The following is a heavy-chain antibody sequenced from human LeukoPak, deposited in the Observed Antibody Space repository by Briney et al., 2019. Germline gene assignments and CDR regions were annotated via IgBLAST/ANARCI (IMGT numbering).Heavy chain of an antibody. Sequence: GGSLRLSCVVSGFTFSYFGMNWVRQAPGKGLEWVSYISSNSRTVDYADSVKGRFTISRDNAKNSLYLQMNSLRAEDTAVYYCAELGITMVGGVWGKGTTVTISS. V-gene: IGHV3-48*01. CDR2: ISSNSRTV. CDR3: AELGITMVGGV. D-gene: IGHD3-10*02. CDR1: GFTFSYFG. J-gene: IGHJ6*04.